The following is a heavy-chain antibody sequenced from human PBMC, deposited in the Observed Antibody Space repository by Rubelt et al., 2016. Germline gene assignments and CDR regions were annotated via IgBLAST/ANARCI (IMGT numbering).Heavy chain of an antibody. V-gene: IGHV4-39*01. CDR1: GGSISSRGSY. CDR3: AVSGASCYAGMCWYDP. CDR2: IYDSVST. D-gene: IGHD2-2*01. Sequence: QLQLRESGPGVLKPSETLSLTCTVSGGSISSRGSYWGWIRQSPGKGLEWIGAIYDSVSTYYNPSLESRVSMSIDTSSDQFSFRLNSVTASDTATYYFAVSGASCYAGMCWYDPWGQGTRVTVSS. J-gene: IGHJ5*02.